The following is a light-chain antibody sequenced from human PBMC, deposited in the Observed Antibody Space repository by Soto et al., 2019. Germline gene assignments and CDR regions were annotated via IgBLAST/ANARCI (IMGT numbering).Light chain of an antibody. Sequence: EIVVTHSPATLSVSPGERATLSCRASQSLDSNLAWYRQKPGQAPRLLIYDATTRATGIPARFSGSGSGTEFTLTISSLQSEDFAIYYCQQYKSWPFTFGPGTKVETK. CDR1: QSLDSN. CDR3: QQYKSWPFT. J-gene: IGKJ3*01. V-gene: IGKV3-15*01. CDR2: DAT.